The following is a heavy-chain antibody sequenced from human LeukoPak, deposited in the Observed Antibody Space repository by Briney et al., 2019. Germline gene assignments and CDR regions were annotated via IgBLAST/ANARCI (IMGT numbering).Heavy chain of an antibody. Sequence: GGSLRLSCAASGFTFSSYAMSWVRQAPGKGLEWVSAISGSGGSTYYADSVKGRFTISRDNSKNTLFLQMNSLRAEDTAVYYCAKDGGLWVSAHWGDSWGRGTLVTVSS. D-gene: IGHD7-27*01. J-gene: IGHJ4*02. CDR3: AKDGGLWVSAHWGDS. V-gene: IGHV3-23*01. CDR2: ISGSGGST. CDR1: GFTFSSYA.